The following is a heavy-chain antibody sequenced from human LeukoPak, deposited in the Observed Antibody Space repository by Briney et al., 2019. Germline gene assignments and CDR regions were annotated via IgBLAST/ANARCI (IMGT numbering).Heavy chain of an antibody. Sequence: GGSLRLSCAASGFTFSSYGMHWVRQAPGKGLEWVAVISYDGSNKYYADSVKGRFTIYRDNSKNTLYLQMNSLRAEDAAVYYCAKDRGFDYWGQGTLVTVSS. CDR2: ISYDGSNK. J-gene: IGHJ4*02. D-gene: IGHD3-10*01. CDR1: GFTFSSYG. V-gene: IGHV3-30*18. CDR3: AKDRGFDY.